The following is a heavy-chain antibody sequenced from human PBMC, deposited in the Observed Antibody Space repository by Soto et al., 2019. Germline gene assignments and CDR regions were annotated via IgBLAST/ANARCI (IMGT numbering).Heavy chain of an antibody. CDR1: GYTFTTYA. CDR2: INAGGGDT. J-gene: IGHJ4*02. Sequence: QVQLVQSGAEVKKPGASVKVSCKTSGYTFTTYAMHWVRQAPGQRLEWMGWINAGGGDTKYSQRFQGRVTISRDTSASTVYMEWSSLTPEDTAVYYCARGRVVRGVTTSAPHDFWGQGTLVTVSS. D-gene: IGHD3-10*01. V-gene: IGHV1-3*01. CDR3: ARGRVVRGVTTSAPHDF.